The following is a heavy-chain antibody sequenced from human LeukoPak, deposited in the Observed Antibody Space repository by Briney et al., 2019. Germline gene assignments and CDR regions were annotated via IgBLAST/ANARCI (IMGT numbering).Heavy chain of an antibody. CDR1: GGSITGYY. Sequence: SETLSLTCSVSGGSITGYYWSWIRQPPGKGLECIGYIYYSGSTNYNPSLGSRVTISVDTSKSQFSLKLSSVTAADTAVYYCARRTTGTRGDAFDIWGLGTMVTVSS. J-gene: IGHJ3*02. CDR2: IYYSGST. V-gene: IGHV4-59*08. CDR3: ARRTTGTRGDAFDI. D-gene: IGHD2/OR15-2a*01.